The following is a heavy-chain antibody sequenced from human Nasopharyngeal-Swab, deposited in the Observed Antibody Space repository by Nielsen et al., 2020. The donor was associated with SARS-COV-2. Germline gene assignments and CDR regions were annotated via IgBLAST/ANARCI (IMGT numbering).Heavy chain of an antibody. Sequence: GESLKISCAASGFTFSSYEMNWVRQAPGKGLEWVANIKEDGSEKYYVDSVKGRFTVSRDNAKNSLSLHMNSLRVEDTADYYCARSYASGLDYWGQGTLVTVSS. J-gene: IGHJ4*02. CDR1: GFTFSSYE. CDR3: ARSYASGLDY. CDR2: IKEDGSEK. D-gene: IGHD2-2*01. V-gene: IGHV3-7*01.